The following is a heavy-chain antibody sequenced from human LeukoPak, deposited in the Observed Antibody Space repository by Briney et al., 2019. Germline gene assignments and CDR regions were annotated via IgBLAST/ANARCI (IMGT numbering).Heavy chain of an antibody. CDR2: IYYSGST. Sequence: SETLSLTCTVSGGSISSSSYYWGWIRQPPGKGLEWIGSIYYSGSTYYNPSLKSRVTISVDTSKNQFSLKLSSVTAADTAVYYCARLAPPRHYYDSSGYKGFFDYWGQGTLVTVSS. CDR3: ARLAPPRHYYDSSGYKGFFDY. D-gene: IGHD3-22*01. J-gene: IGHJ4*02. V-gene: IGHV4-39*07. CDR1: GGSISSSSYY.